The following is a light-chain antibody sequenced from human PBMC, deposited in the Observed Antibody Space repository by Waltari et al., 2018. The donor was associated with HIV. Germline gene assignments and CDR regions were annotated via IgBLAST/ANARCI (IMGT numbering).Light chain of an antibody. CDR2: GAS. CDR3: QQYAASPLT. J-gene: IGKJ4*01. CDR1: QSVRSAS. V-gene: IGKV3-20*01. Sequence: EIVLTQSPDTLSVSPGERATLSCRASQSVRSASLSWYQQTPGQAPRLLIYGASSRAPCIPDRFSGSGAVTDFILTISRLEPEDCAVYYCQQYAASPLTFGGGTKVEIK.